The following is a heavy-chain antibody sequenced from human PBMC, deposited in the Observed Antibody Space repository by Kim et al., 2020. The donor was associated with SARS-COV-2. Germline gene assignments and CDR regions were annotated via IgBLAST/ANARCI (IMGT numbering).Heavy chain of an antibody. J-gene: IGHJ2*01. Sequence: YADAVRGRFTVSRDVARNSVVLQMNSLRVEDTAIYYCAGDRPDGFWYFDFCGRGTQVTVSS. D-gene: IGHD6-25*01. CDR3: AGDRPDGFWYFDF. V-gene: IGHV3-11*04.